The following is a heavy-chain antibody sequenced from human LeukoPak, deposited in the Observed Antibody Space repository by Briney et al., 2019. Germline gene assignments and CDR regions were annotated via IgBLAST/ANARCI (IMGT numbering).Heavy chain of an antibody. CDR3: ARDRLPHDY. V-gene: IGHV3-7*01. D-gene: IGHD4-11*01. CDR2: IKHDGSDK. J-gene: IGHJ4*02. Sequence: GGSLRLSCAASGFTFSSYWMSWVRQAPGKGLEWMGNIKHDGSDKYYVDSVKGRFTISRDNANNSPYMQVSSLRADDTACYYCARDRLPHDYWGQGTLVTVSS. CDR1: GFTFSSYW.